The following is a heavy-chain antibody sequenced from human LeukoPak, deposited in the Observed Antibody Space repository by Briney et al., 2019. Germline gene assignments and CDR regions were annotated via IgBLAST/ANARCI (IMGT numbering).Heavy chain of an antibody. CDR3: ARDSLNYYYYMDV. V-gene: IGHV4-61*02. CDR2: IYASGST. Sequence: PSQTLSLTCTVSGGSISSGSYYWRWIRQPAGKGLEWIGRIYASGSTNYNSSLKSRVTISVDMSKNQFSLKLSSVTAADTAVYYCARDSLNYYYYMDVWGKGTTVTVSS. J-gene: IGHJ6*03. CDR1: GGSISSGSYY.